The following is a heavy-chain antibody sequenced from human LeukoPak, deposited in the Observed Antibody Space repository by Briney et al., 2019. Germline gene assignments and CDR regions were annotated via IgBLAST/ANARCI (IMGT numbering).Heavy chain of an antibody. J-gene: IGHJ6*03. CDR3: AREVKGHCSSTSCYAPYYYYMDV. CDR2: IIPIFGTA. D-gene: IGHD2-2*01. Sequence: SVKVSCKASGGTFISYAISWVRQAPGQGLEWMGGIIPIFGTANYAQQFHGRVTITADEYTSTAYMELSSLRSEDTAVYYCAREVKGHCSSTSCYAPYYYYMDVWGKGTTVTVSS. CDR1: GGTFISYA. V-gene: IGHV1-69*01.